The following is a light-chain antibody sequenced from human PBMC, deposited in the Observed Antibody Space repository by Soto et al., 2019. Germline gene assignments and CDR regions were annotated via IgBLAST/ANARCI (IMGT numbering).Light chain of an antibody. CDR3: SSYTSSSPL. V-gene: IGLV2-14*01. CDR2: EVS. Sequence: QSALTHPASVSGSPGQSITISCTGTSSDVGGYNYVSWYQQHPGKAPKLMIYEVSNRPSGVSNRFSGAKSGNAASLTISGLQAEDEADYYCSSYTSSSPLFGGGTKLTVL. CDR1: SSDVGGYNY. J-gene: IGLJ2*01.